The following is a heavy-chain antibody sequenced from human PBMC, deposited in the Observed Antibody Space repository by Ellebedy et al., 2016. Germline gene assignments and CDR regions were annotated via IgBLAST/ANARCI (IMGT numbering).Heavy chain of an antibody. D-gene: IGHD6-19*01. CDR2: LTGDAATA. Sequence: GESLKISXAASGFFFSDYTMAWVRQVPGQVPGKGLEWVAVLTGDAATAYYADSVRGRSAISRDNSRKTLHLQMGSLRVENTAVYYCARCRPAYISGWYVGGHLGGMDVWGQGTTVTVFS. CDR1: GFFFSDYT. CDR3: ARCRPAYISGWYVGGHLGGMDV. J-gene: IGHJ6*02. V-gene: IGHV3-23*01.